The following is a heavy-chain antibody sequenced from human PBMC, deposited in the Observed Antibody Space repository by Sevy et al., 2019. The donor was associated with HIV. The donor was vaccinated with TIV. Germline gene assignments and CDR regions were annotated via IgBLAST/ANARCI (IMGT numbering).Heavy chain of an antibody. CDR2: ISSSSSYI. D-gene: IGHD2-2*01. CDR3: ARKLGYCSSTSCPLDY. V-gene: IGHV3-21*01. J-gene: IGHJ4*02. CDR1: GFTFSSYS. Sequence: GGSLRLSCAASGFTFSSYSMNWVLQAPGKGLEWVSSISSSSSYIYYADSVKGRFTISRDNAKNSLYLQMNSLRAEDTAVYYCARKLGYCSSTSCPLDYWGQGTLVTVSS.